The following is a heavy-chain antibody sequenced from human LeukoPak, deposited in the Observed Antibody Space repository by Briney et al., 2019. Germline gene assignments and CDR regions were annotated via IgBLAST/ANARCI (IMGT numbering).Heavy chain of an antibody. V-gene: IGHV4-34*12. J-gene: IGHJ2*01. CDR3: ARYYDSSGYYYIDWYFDL. Sequence: SETLSLTCAVFGGSFSGYYWSWVRPPPGKGLEWIGEIIHSGSTNYNPSLKSRVTISVDTSKNQFSLKLSSVTAADTAVYYCARYYDSSGYYYIDWYFDLWGRGTLVTVSS. D-gene: IGHD3-22*01. CDR1: GGSFSGYY. CDR2: IIHSGST.